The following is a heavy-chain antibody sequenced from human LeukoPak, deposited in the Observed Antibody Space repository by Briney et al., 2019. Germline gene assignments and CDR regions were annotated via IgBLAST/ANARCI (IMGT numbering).Heavy chain of an antibody. CDR2: ISYDGSNK. D-gene: IGHD6-13*01. Sequence: GGSLRLSCAASGFTFSSYGMHWVRQAPGKGLEWVAVISYDGSNKYYADSVKGRFTISRDNSKNTLYLQMNSLRAEDTAVYYCAKGSSSGSTGWFDPWGQGTLVTVSS. J-gene: IGHJ5*02. CDR3: AKGSSSGSTGWFDP. V-gene: IGHV3-30*18. CDR1: GFTFSSYG.